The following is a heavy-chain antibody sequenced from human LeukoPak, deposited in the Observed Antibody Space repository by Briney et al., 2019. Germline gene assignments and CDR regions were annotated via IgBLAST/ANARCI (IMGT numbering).Heavy chain of an antibody. CDR1: GYSFTTYW. V-gene: IGHV5-51*01. J-gene: IGHJ4*02. CDR2: IYPGDSDT. D-gene: IGHD2-15*01. Sequence: ESLKISCKGSGYSFTTYWIGWVRQMPGKCLEWIGIIYPGDSDTRYSPSFQDKRTMSADKSISTAYLQWSSLKASDTAMYYCARSGRSSNYFDYWGQGTLVTVSS. CDR3: ARSGRSSNYFDY.